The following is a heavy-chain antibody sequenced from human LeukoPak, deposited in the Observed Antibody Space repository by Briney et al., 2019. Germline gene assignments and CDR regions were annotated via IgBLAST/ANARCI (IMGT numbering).Heavy chain of an antibody. CDR1: GFTFSSYS. Sequence: GGSLRLSCAASGFTFSSYSMKWVRQAPGKGLEWVSSISSSRSYIYYADSVKGRFTISRDNAKNSLYLQMNSLRAEDTAVYYCAKNPEPYHSSQNGWGQGTMDSGSS. CDR3: AKNPEPYHSSQNG. J-gene: IGHJ4*02. CDR2: ISSSRSYI. D-gene: IGHD3-22*01. V-gene: IGHV3-21*01.